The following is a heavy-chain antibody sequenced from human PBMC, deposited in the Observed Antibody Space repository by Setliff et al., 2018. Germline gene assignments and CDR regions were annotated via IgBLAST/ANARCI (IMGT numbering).Heavy chain of an antibody. D-gene: IGHD2-15*01. CDR3: ARCACSGGSCYLSSSDY. J-gene: IGHJ4*02. CDR1: GFNFSSYA. CDR2: ISSRSTYI. Sequence: PGGSLRLSCAASGFNFSSYAFNWVRQAPGKGLEWDSSISSRSTYIYYADSLKGRFTISRDNAKNSLYLQMNSLRAEDTAVYYCARCACSGGSCYLSSSDYWGQGTLVTVSS. V-gene: IGHV3-21*01.